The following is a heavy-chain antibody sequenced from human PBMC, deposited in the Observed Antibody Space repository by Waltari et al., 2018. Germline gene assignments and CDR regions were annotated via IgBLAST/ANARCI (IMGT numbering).Heavy chain of an antibody. Sequence: EVQLVESGGGWVQPGGSLRLSCAASGFTFSGYSMNWVRQAPGKGLEWVSYISSSSTIYYADSVKGRFTISRDNAKNSLYLQMNSLRAEDTAVYYCARTTAAGGFDYWGQGTLVTVSS. CDR1: GFTFSGYS. V-gene: IGHV3-48*01. CDR2: ISSSSTI. J-gene: IGHJ4*02. D-gene: IGHD4-17*01. CDR3: ARTTAAGGFDY.